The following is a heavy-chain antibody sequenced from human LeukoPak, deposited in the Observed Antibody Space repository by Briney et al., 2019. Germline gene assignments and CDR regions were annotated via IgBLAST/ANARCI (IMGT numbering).Heavy chain of an antibody. CDR3: VRGDSSPYVYFDY. CDR1: GYIFTGYY. CDR2: LNPNSGGT. V-gene: IGHV1-2*02. Sequence: ASVKVSCAASGYIFTGYYVHWVRQAPGQGLEWMGWLNPNSGGTNYAQKIQGRVTMTRDTSISTDYVDLSRLRSDDTAVYYCVRGDSSPYVYFDYWGQGTLVTVSS. J-gene: IGHJ4*02. D-gene: IGHD3-22*01.